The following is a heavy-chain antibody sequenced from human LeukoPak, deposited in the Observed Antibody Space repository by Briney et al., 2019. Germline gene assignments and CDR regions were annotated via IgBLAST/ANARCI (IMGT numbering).Heavy chain of an antibody. CDR3: ARGGDFGVPAPLGIDAFDL. CDR2: NGNKANSYTT. CDR1: GFTFSDHY. D-gene: IGHD2-2*01. Sequence: GGSLRLSCAASGFTFSDHYMDWVRQAPGKGLEWVGRNGNKANSYTTEYAASVKGRFTISGDDSKSSLYLQMNSLKTDDTAVYYCARGGDFGVPAPLGIDAFDLWGQGTKVTVSS. J-gene: IGHJ3*01. V-gene: IGHV3-72*01.